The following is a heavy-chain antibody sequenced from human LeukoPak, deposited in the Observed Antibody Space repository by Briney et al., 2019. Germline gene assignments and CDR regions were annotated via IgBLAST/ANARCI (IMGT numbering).Heavy chain of an antibody. CDR1: GYTFTSYY. D-gene: IGHD4-23*01. CDR2: INPSGGST. Sequence: ASVKVSCQASGYTFTSYYMHWVRQAPGQGLEWMGIINPSGGSTSYAQKFQGRVTMTRDTSISTAYMELSRLRSDDTAVYYCAITTVVMYYFDYWGQGTLVTVSS. V-gene: IGHV1-46*01. J-gene: IGHJ4*02. CDR3: AITTVVMYYFDY.